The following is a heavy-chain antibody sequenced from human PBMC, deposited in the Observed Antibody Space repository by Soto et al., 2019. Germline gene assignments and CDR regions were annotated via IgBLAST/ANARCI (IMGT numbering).Heavy chain of an antibody. CDR2: IWNDGSSK. Sequence: GGSLRLSCAASGFTFRDHAMHWVRQAPGKGREWLAIIWNDGSSKFSAGSVQGRFTISRDNSKNTVYLQMNTLSAEDTAVYYCARGLCPDVDIYAMDVWGQGTTVTVSS. CDR1: GFTFRDHA. CDR3: ARGLCPDVDIYAMDV. D-gene: IGHD5-12*01. J-gene: IGHJ6*02. V-gene: IGHV3-33*01.